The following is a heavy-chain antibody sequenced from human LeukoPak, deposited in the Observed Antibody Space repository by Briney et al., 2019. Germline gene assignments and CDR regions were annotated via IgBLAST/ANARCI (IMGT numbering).Heavy chain of an antibody. CDR2: INSDGSST. V-gene: IGHV3-74*01. J-gene: IGHJ4*02. Sequence: PGGSLRLSCAASGFTFSSYWMHWVRQAPGKGLVWVSRINSDGSSTSYADSVKGRFTISRDNAKNTLYLQMNSLRAEDTAVYYCARVYYYDSSGYSPFDYWGQGTLVTVSS. CDR1: GFTFSSYW. CDR3: ARVYYYDSSGYSPFDY. D-gene: IGHD3-22*01.